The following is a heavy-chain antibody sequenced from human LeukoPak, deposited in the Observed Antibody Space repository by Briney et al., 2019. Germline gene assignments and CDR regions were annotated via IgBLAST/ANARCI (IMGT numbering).Heavy chain of an antibody. J-gene: IGHJ4*02. Sequence: GGSLRLSCAASGFTFDDYGMSWVRQAPGKGLDWVSGINWNGGSTGYADSVKGRFTISRDNAKNSLYLQMNSLRAEDTALYYCARDYGSGSYGGPNFDYWGQGTLVTVPS. CDR1: GFTFDDYG. CDR3: ARDYGSGSYGGPNFDY. V-gene: IGHV3-20*04. D-gene: IGHD3-10*01. CDR2: INWNGGST.